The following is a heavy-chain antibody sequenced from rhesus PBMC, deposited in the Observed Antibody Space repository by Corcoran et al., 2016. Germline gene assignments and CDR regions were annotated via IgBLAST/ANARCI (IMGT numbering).Heavy chain of an antibody. V-gene: IGHV4-127*01. CDR3: ARGGGRGSNYYLDY. CDR1: GYSISSGYG. Sequence: QVQLQESGPGLVKPSETLSLTCAVSGYSISSGYGWSWIRQPPGKGLEWIGYIGGTSGSPNYNPSLKSRVPISKDTSKNQFSLKLSSVTAADTAVYYCARGGGRGSNYYLDYWGQGVLVTVSS. CDR2: IGGTSGSP. D-gene: IGHD4-29*01. J-gene: IGHJ4*01.